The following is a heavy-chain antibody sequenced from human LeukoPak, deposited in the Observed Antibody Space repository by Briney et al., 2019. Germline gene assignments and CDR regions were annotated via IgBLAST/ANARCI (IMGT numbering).Heavy chain of an antibody. J-gene: IGHJ4*02. V-gene: IGHV4-30-2*01. CDR1: GGSISSGGYS. CDR3: ARGVGATYFDY. Sequence: ASETLSLTCAVSGGSISSGGYSWSWIRQPPGKGLEWIGYTYHSGSTYYNPSLKSRVTISVDRSKNQFSLKLSSVTAADTAVYYCARGVGATYFDYWGQGTLVTVSS. CDR2: TYHSGST. D-gene: IGHD1-26*01.